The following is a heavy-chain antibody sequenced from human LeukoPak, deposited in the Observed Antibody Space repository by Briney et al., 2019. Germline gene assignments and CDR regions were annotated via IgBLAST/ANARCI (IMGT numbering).Heavy chain of an antibody. CDR1: GYTFTIYG. V-gene: IGHV1-18*01. CDR3: ARSISVRGTYYYYMDV. D-gene: IGHD3-10*01. J-gene: IGHJ6*03. Sequence: GASVTVSFKASGYTFTIYGISWVRQAPGQGGEWMGWISAYNGNTNYAQKLQGRVSINTDTSTSTAYMEMRSLRSDDTAVYYCARSISVRGTYYYYMDVWGKGTTVTISS. CDR2: ISAYNGNT.